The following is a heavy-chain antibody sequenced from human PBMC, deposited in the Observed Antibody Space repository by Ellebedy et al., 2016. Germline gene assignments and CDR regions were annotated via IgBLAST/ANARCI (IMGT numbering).Heavy chain of an antibody. Sequence: GGSLRLXCAASGFTFDDYAMHWVRQAPGKGLEWVAVISYDGSNKYYADSVKGRFTISRDNSKNTLYLQMNSLRAEDTAVYYCAKAALATYLSGYFDYWGQGTLVTVSS. J-gene: IGHJ4*02. CDR2: ISYDGSNK. CDR3: AKAALATYLSGYFDY. V-gene: IGHV3-30*18. CDR1: GFTFDDYA. D-gene: IGHD5-12*01.